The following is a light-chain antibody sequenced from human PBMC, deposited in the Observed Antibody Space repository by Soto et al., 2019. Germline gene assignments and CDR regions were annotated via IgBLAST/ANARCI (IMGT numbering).Light chain of an antibody. J-gene: IGKJ4*01. V-gene: IGKV1-5*01. Sequence: DVQMTQSPSTLSASIGDRVTITCRARQSISSWVAWYQQKPGKAPQLLISGASGLQVGVPSRFSGSGSGTEFTLTISSLQPDDFATYYCQQYNSYSTFGGGTKVEIK. CDR3: QQYNSYST. CDR1: QSISSW. CDR2: GAS.